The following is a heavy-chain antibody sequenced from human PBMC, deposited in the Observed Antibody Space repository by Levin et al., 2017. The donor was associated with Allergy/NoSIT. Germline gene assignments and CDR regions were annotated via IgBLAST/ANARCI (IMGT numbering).Heavy chain of an antibody. D-gene: IGHD3-10*01. CDR3: ARGYYGSGSFWYFDL. V-gene: IGHV4-59*01. Sequence: SQTLSLTCTVSGGSISSSYWSWIRQPPGKGLEWIGYIYYSGSTNYNPSLKSRVTISVDTSKNQFSLKLSSVTAADTAVYYCARGYYGSGSFWYFDLWGRGTLVTVSS. CDR1: GGSISSSY. J-gene: IGHJ2*01. CDR2: IYYSGST.